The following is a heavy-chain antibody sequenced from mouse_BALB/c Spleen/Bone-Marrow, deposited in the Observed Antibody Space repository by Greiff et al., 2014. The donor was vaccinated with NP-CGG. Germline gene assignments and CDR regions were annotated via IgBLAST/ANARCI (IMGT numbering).Heavy chain of an antibody. CDR2: ISYSGSS. D-gene: IGHD2-4*01. J-gene: IGHJ2*01. V-gene: IGHV3-2*02. CDR3: ARYDYDVGYFDY. Sequence: EVQLQQSGPGLVKPSQSLSLTCTVTGYSITSDYAWNWIRQFPGNKLEWMGYISYSGSSSYNPSLESRTSITRDTSKTQFFLQLHSVTTEDTATYYCARYDYDVGYFDYWGQGTTLTVSS. CDR1: GYSITSDYA.